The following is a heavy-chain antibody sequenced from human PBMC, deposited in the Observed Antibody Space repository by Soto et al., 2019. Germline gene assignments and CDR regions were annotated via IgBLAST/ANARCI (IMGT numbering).Heavy chain of an antibody. CDR3: TTGRVCSSTSCYDWFDP. D-gene: IGHD2-2*01. Sequence: PGGSLRLSCAASGFTFSNAWMSWVRQAPGKGLEWVGRIKSKTDGGTADYAAPVKGRFTISRDDSKNTLYLQMNSLKTEDTAVYYCTTGRVCSSTSCYDWFDPWGRGTLVTVS. CDR1: GFTFSNAW. V-gene: IGHV3-15*01. CDR2: IKSKTDGGTA. J-gene: IGHJ5*02.